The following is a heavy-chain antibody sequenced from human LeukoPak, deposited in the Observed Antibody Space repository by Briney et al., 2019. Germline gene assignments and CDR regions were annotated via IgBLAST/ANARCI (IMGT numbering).Heavy chain of an antibody. J-gene: IGHJ6*03. D-gene: IGHD6-13*01. CDR2: THYRSKWYN. Sequence: SQTLSLTCAISGDSVSSNSAAWNWIRQSPSRGLEWLGRTHYRSKWYNDYAVSVKSRITINPDTSKNQFSLQLNSVTPEDTAVYYCARVIAAAGKHYYYYMDVWGKGTTVTVSS. CDR3: ARVIAAAGKHYYYYMDV. CDR1: GDSVSSNSAA. V-gene: IGHV6-1*01.